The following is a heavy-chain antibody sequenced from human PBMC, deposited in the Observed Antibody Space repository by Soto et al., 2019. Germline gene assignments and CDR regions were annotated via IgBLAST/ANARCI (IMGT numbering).Heavy chain of an antibody. V-gene: IGHV4-30-4*01. D-gene: IGHD3-10*01. CDR1: GGSISSGDYY. CDR3: ARVGGFGATTIDY. CDR2: IYYSGST. J-gene: IGHJ4*02. Sequence: QVQLQESGPGLVKPSQTLSLTCTVSGGSISSGDYYWGWIRQPPGKGLEWIGYIYYSGSTYYNPSLSRRVTISLHPSKNQVSLKLSSVTAADTAVYYCARVGGFGATTIDYWGQGTLVTVSS.